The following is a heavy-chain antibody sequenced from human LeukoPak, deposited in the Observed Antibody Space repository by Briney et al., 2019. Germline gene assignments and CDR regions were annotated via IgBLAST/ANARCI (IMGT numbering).Heavy chain of an antibody. J-gene: IGHJ5*02. Sequence: SVKVSCKASGGTFSSYAISWVRQAPGQGLEWMGGIIPIFGTANYAQKFQGRVTITADESTSTAYMELSSLRSEDTAVYYCARDSPPFRDYYDSSGYLNWFDPWGQGTLVTVSS. V-gene: IGHV1-69*13. D-gene: IGHD3-22*01. CDR1: GGTFSSYA. CDR2: IIPIFGTA. CDR3: ARDSPPFRDYYDSSGYLNWFDP.